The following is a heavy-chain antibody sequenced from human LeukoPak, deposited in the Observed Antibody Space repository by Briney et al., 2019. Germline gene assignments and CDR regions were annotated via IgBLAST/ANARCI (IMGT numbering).Heavy chain of an antibody. V-gene: IGHV4-59*01. CDR2: ISYSGST. J-gene: IGHJ4*02. CDR3: ARDGRAGSLFAY. CDR1: GDFISAYY. Sequence: PSETLFLTCSVSGDFISAYYWSWLRQPPGKGLEWIGYISYSGSTNYSPSLSSRLTMSIDTSKHQFSLNLSSVTAADTAIYYCARDGRAGSLFAYWGQGTLVTVSS. D-gene: IGHD6-19*01.